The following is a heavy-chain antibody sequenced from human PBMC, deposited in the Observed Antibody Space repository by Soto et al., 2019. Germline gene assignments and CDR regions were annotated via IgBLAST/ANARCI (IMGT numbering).Heavy chain of an antibody. D-gene: IGHD3-22*01. J-gene: IGHJ4*02. CDR2: MNAYNGDT. V-gene: IGHV1-18*01. CDR3: ARGGYDSGGYPFPY. Sequence: QVQLVQSGAEVKKPGASVKVSCKPSGYTFSSYGINWVRQAPGQGLEWMGWMNAYNGDTNYAQKYQGRVTMTTDTSTSTAYRELRSLRSDDTAVYYCARGGYDSGGYPFPYWGQGTLVTVSS. CDR1: GYTFSSYG.